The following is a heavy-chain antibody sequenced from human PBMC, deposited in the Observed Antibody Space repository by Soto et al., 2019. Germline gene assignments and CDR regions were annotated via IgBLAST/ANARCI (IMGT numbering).Heavy chain of an antibody. J-gene: IGHJ4*02. CDR1: GGSISSGDYY. V-gene: IGHV4-30-4*02. Sequence: SETLSLTCTVSGGSISSGDYYWSWIRQPPGKGLEWIGYIYYSGSTYYNPALTSRVPISVDPSTNQFSLNLSSVTAADTAVYYGARDYCSCTSCYRTTNPFDYWGQGTLVTVSS. CDR3: ARDYCSCTSCYRTTNPFDY. D-gene: IGHD2-2*01. CDR2: IYYSGST.